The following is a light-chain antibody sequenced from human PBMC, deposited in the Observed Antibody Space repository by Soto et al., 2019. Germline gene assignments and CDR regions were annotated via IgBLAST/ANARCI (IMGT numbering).Light chain of an antibody. CDR3: QQSYTTVSIT. CDR1: QSISRN. J-gene: IGKJ5*01. CDR2: AAS. V-gene: IGKV1-39*01. Sequence: DIQMTQSPSSLSASVGDRVTITCRASQSISRNLNWYQHKPGKATKLLIYAASSLQNGVPSRFSGSGSGTDFTLSISSLQPEDFATYYCQQSYTTVSITFGQGTRLEIK.